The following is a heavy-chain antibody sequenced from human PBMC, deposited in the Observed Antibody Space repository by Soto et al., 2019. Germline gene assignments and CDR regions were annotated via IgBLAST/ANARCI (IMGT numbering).Heavy chain of an antibody. J-gene: IGHJ6*02. CDR3: ARAGRDGYNYYYYYGMDV. D-gene: IGHD5-12*01. CDR1: GGTFSSYA. Sequence: QVQLVQSGAEVKKPGYSVKVSCKASGGTFSSYAISWVRQAPGQGLEWLGVIIPIVGTANYAQKFQGRVTITADESTSTAYMELSSLRSEDTAVYYCARAGRDGYNYYYYYGMDVWGQGTTVTVSS. CDR2: IIPIVGTA. V-gene: IGHV1-69*01.